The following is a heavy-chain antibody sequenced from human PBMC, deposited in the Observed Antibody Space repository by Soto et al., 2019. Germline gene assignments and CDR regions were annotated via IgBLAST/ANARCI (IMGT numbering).Heavy chain of an antibody. D-gene: IGHD3-10*01. J-gene: IGHJ3*02. V-gene: IGHV3-33*01. CDR3: ARIGSGSYYNVGAFDI. CDR2: IWYDGSNK. CDR1: GFTFSSYG. Sequence: PGGSLRLSCAASGFTFSSYGMHWVRQAPGKGLEWVAVIWYDGSNKYYADSVKGRFTISRDNSKNTLYLQMNSLRAEDTAVYYCARIGSGSYYNVGAFDIWGQGTMVTVSS.